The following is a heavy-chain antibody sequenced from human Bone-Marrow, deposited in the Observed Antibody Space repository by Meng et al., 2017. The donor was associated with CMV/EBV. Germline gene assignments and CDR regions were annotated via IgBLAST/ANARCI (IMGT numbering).Heavy chain of an antibody. J-gene: IGHJ5*02. V-gene: IGHV1-46*01. CDR2: INPSGGST. D-gene: IGHD5-12*01. Sequence: ASVKVSCKASGYTFTSYYMHWVRQAPGQGLEWMGIINPSGGSTSYAQKFQGRVTMTRDTSTSTAYMELRSLRSDDTAVYYCARTSGYEPGRLDPWGQGTLVTVSS. CDR3: ARTSGYEPGRLDP. CDR1: GYTFTSYY.